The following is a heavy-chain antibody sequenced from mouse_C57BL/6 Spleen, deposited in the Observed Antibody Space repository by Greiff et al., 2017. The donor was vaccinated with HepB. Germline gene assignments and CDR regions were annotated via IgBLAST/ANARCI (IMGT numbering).Heavy chain of an antibody. J-gene: IGHJ2*01. CDR3: ARQEDYGNVRY. CDR2: IRNKANGYTT. V-gene: IGHV7-3*01. Sequence: EVKLVESGGGLVQPGGSLSLSCAASGFTFTDYYMSWVRQPPGKALEWLGFIRNKANGYTTEYSASVKGRFTISRDNSQSILYLQMNALRAEDSATYYCARQEDYGNVRYWGQGTTLTVSS. CDR1: GFTFTDYY. D-gene: IGHD2-1*01.